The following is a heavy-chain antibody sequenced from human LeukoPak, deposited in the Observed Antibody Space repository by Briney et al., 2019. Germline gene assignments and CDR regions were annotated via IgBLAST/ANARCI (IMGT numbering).Heavy chain of an antibody. CDR1: GDSISSSSYY. V-gene: IGHV4-39*07. CDR3: ARDVPVEYSSTSCYFDY. J-gene: IGHJ4*02. Sequence: PSETLSLTCTVSGDSISSSSYYWGWIRQPPGKGLEWIGSIYYYGSTYYSPSLKSRVTISVDTSKNQFSLKLSSVTAADTAVYYCARDVPVEYSSTSCYFDYWGQGTLVTVSS. CDR2: IYYYGST. D-gene: IGHD2-2*01.